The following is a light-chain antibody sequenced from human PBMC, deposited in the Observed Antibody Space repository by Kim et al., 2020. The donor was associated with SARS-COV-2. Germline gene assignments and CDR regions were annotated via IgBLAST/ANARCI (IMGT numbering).Light chain of an antibody. J-gene: IGLJ1*01. V-gene: IGLV2-14*03. CDR1: SSDVGGYNY. CDR3: SSYTSSSTLYV. CDR2: DVS. Sequence: QSITISCTGNSSDVGGYNYVSWYQQHPGKAPKLMISDVSNRPSGVSNRFSGSKSGNTASLTISGLQAEDEADFYCSSYTSSSTLYVFGTGTKVTVL.